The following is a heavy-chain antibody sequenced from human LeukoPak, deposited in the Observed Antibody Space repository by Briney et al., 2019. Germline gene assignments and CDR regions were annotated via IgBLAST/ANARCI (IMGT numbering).Heavy chain of an antibody. CDR1: GFTFSSYG. J-gene: IGHJ3*02. CDR3: AKGAAYYYDSTGPGDAFDI. V-gene: IGHV3-30*18. Sequence: GGSLRLSCAASGFTFSSYGMHWVRPAPGKGLEWVAVISYDGSNKYYADSVKGRFTISRDNSKNTLYLQMNSLRAEDTAVYYCAKGAAYYYDSTGPGDAFDIWGQGTMVTVSS. CDR2: ISYDGSNK. D-gene: IGHD3-22*01.